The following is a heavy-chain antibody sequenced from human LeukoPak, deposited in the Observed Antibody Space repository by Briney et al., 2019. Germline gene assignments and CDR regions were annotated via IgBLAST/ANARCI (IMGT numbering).Heavy chain of an antibody. CDR2: IYSGGST. V-gene: IGHV3-66*02. D-gene: IGHD6-19*01. CDR1: GFTVSSNY. Sequence: GGSLRLSCAASGFTVSSNYMSWVRQAPGKGLEWVSVIYSGGSTYYADSVKGRFTISRDNSKNTLYLQMNSLRAEDTAVYYCAKDARYSSGWFDAFDIWGQGTMVTVSS. J-gene: IGHJ3*02. CDR3: AKDARYSSGWFDAFDI.